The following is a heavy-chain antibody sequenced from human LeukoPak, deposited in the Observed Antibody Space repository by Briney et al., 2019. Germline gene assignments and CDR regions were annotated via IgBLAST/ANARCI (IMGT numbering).Heavy chain of an antibody. CDR3: AYTRGYYGYFDY. CDR1: GFSFSTYG. V-gene: IGHV3-23*01. J-gene: IGHJ4*02. Sequence: GMSLRLSCVASGFSFSTYGMHWVRQAPGKGLEWVSAISGSGGSTYYADSVKGRFTISRDNSKNTLYLQMNSLRAEDTAVYYCAYTRGYYGYFDYWGQGTLVTVSS. D-gene: IGHD3-22*01. CDR2: ISGSGGST.